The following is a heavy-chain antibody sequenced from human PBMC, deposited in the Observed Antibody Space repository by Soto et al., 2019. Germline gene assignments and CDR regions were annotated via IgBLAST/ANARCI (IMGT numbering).Heavy chain of an antibody. Sequence: QVQLQESGPGLVRPSETLSLTCTVSGGSFSSYYWTWIRQSPGKGLEWIGYIYYSGSTDYNPSLRGRLAISIDTSKNQCSLRLNSMTAADTAVYYCAGRDCSGTNCYYLDYYYMDVWGKGPTVTFSS. V-gene: IGHV4-59*08. CDR3: AGRDCSGTNCYYLDYYYMDV. CDR2: IYYSGST. D-gene: IGHD2-2*01. CDR1: GGSFSSYY. J-gene: IGHJ6*03.